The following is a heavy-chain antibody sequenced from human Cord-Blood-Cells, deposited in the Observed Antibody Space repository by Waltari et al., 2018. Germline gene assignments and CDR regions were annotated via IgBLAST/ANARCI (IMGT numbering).Heavy chain of an antibody. CDR2: IKQDGSEK. V-gene: IGHV3-7*01. CDR3: ASKDRREASDAFDI. D-gene: IGHD1-26*01. J-gene: IGHJ3*02. CDR1: GFTFSSYW. Sequence: EVQLVESGGGLVQPGGSLRLSCAASGFTFSSYWMSWVRQAPGKGLEWVANIKQDGSEKNYVDSVKGRFTISRDNAKNSLYLQMNSLRAEDTAVYYCASKDRREASDAFDIWGQGTMVTVSS.